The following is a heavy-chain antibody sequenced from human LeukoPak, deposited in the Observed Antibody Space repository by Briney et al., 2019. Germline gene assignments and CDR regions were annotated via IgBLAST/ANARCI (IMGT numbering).Heavy chain of an antibody. Sequence: GGSLGLSCAASGFTFRNHWMHWVRQAPGKGLVWVSRIDEGGSNAMYADSVKGRFSISRDNAKNTVNLQMNSLRAEDTGVYYCIRDEALWRLDYWGQGTLVTVSS. CDR3: IRDEALWRLDY. D-gene: IGHD2-21*01. J-gene: IGHJ4*02. V-gene: IGHV3-74*03. CDR1: GFTFRNHW. CDR2: IDEGGSNA.